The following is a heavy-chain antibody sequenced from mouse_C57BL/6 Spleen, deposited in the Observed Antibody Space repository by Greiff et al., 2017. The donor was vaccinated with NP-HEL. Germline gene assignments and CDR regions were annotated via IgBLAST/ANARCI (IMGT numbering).Heavy chain of an antibody. D-gene: IGHD2-3*01. CDR3: ARLNYDEGNYFDY. V-gene: IGHV1-59*01. Sequence: QVQLQQPGAELVRPGTSVKLSCKASGYTFTSYWMHWVKQRPGQGLEWIGVIDPSDSYTNYNQKFKGKATLTVDTSSSTAYMQLSSLTSEDSAVYYCARLNYDEGNYFDYWGQGTTLTVSS. CDR2: IDPSDSYT. J-gene: IGHJ2*01. CDR1: GYTFTSYW.